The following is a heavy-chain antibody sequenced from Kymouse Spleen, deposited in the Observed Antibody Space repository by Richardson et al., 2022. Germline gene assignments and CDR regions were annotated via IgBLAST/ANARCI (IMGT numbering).Heavy chain of an antibody. CDR1: GGSISSSSYY. Sequence: QLQLQESGPGLVKPSETLSLTCTVSGGSISSSSYYWGWIRQPPGKGLEWIGSIYYSGSTYYNPSLKSRVTISVDTSKNQFSLKLSSVTAADTAVYYCARLRYFDWLLFDAFDIWGQGTMVTVSS. D-gene: IGHD3-9*01. J-gene: IGHJ3*02. V-gene: IGHV4-39*01. CDR3: ARLRYFDWLLFDAFDI. CDR2: IYYSGST.